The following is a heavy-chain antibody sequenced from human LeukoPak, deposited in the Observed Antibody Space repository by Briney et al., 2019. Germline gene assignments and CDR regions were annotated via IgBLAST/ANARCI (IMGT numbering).Heavy chain of an antibody. Sequence: PVASVKVSCKASGYTFTGYYMHWVRQAPGQGLEWMGWINPNSGGTNYVQKFQGRVTMTRDTSISTAYMELSRLRSDDTAVYYCARAGGYYDFWSGYPPDYWGQGTLVTVSS. D-gene: IGHD3-3*01. CDR3: ARAGGYYDFWSGYPPDY. CDR1: GYTFTGYY. V-gene: IGHV1-2*02. J-gene: IGHJ4*02. CDR2: INPNSGGT.